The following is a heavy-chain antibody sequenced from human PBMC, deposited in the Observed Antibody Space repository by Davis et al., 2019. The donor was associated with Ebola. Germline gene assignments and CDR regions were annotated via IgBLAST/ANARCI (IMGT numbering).Heavy chain of an antibody. CDR1: GYTFTSYY. J-gene: IGHJ3*02. V-gene: IGHV1-46*01. CDR2: INPSGGST. D-gene: IGHD6-19*01. CDR3: ARETIAVAALGAFDI. Sequence: ASVTVSCKASGYTFTSYYMHWVRQAPGQGLEWMGIINPSGGSTSYAQKFQGRVTITRDTSASTAYMELSSLRSEDTAVYYCARETIAVAALGAFDIWGQGTMVTVSS.